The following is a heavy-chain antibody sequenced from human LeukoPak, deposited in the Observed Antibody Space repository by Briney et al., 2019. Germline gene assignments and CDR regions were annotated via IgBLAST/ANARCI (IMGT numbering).Heavy chain of an antibody. CDR1: GFTFTIYD. D-gene: IGHD3-22*01. CDR3: ATGPLVIVVVTDLLWDY. CDR2: ISGSGENI. Sequence: GGSLGLSCAASGFTFTIYDMSWVPQAPGKGLEWGSDISGSGENIYYADPVKGRVTLSRENSKNTLSLQMNSLRAEDTTVFYCATGPLVIVVVTDLLWDYWGQGTLVTVSS. J-gene: IGHJ4*02. V-gene: IGHV3-23*01.